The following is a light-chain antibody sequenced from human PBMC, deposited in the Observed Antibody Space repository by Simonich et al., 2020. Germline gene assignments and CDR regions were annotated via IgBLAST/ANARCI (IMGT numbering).Light chain of an antibody. CDR2: DDS. CDR3: QVWDSSSDHPV. Sequence: SYVLTQPPSVSVAPGKTARITCGGKKIVSKSVHWYQQKPCQAPVLVVYDDSDRPAGIPERFSGSNSGKTATLTISRVEAGDEADYYCQVWDSSSDHPVFGGGTKLTVL. CDR1: KIVSKS. V-gene: IGLV3-21*03. J-gene: IGLJ3*02.